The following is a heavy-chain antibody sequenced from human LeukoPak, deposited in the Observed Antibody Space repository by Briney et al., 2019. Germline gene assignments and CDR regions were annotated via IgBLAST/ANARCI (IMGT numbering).Heavy chain of an antibody. CDR3: ARVANYYDSSGYGNS. V-gene: IGHV1-69*04. Sequence: ASVKVSCKASGGTFSSYAISWVRQAPGQGLEWMGRIIPILGTANYAQKFQGRVTITADKSTSTAYMELSSLRSEDTAVYYCARVANYYDSSGYGNSWGQGTLVTVSS. D-gene: IGHD3-22*01. CDR2: IIPILGTA. J-gene: IGHJ4*02. CDR1: GGTFSSYA.